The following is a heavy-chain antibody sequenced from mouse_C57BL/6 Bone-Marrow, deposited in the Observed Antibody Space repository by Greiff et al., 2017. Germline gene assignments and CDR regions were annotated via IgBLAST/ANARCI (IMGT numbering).Heavy chain of an antibody. CDR3: ARHEDGYYVEAWFAY. J-gene: IGHJ3*01. CDR1: GFTFSDYY. CDR2: ISNGGGST. V-gene: IGHV5-12*01. D-gene: IGHD2-3*01. Sequence: EVMLVESGGGLVQPGGSLKLSCAASGFTFSDYYMYWVRQTPEKRLEWVAYISNGGGSTYYPDTVKGRFTISRDNAKNTLYLQMSRLKSEDTAMYYCARHEDGYYVEAWFAYWGQGTLVTVSA.